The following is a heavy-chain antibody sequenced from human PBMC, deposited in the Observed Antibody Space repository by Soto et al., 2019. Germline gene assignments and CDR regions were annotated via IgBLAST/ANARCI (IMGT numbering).Heavy chain of an antibody. V-gene: IGHV3-23*01. CDR2: ISGSGGST. CDR1: GFTFSSYA. CDR3: ANSGSLGYYYYGMDV. Sequence: EVQLLESGGGLVQPGGSLRLSCAASGFTFSSYAMSWVRQAPGKGLEWVSAISGSGGSTYYADSVKGRFTISRDNSKNTLYLQMNSLRAEDTAVYYCANSGSLGYYYYGMDVWGQGTTVTVSS. J-gene: IGHJ6*02.